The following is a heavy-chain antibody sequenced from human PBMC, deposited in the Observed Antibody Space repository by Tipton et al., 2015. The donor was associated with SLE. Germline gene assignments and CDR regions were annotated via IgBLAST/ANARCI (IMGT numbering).Heavy chain of an antibody. Sequence: TLSLTCAVSGYSISNSNWWGWIRQPPGKGLEGIGYIYYSGSTNYNPSLQSRVTISVDTAKNQFSLKLSPVTALDTAGYYCARHCWPDSGECYGPSDGFDIWGQGTMVTVSS. V-gene: IGHV4-28*06. CDR3: ARHCWPDSGECYGPSDGFDI. J-gene: IGHJ3*02. CDR2: IYYSGST. CDR1: GYSISNSNW. D-gene: IGHD2-21*01.